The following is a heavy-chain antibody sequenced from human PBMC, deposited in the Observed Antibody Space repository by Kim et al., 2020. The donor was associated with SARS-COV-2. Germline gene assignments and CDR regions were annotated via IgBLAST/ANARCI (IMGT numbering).Heavy chain of an antibody. CDR3: ARARGYCSGGNCYGEEFDS. V-gene: IGHV4-59*13. Sequence: SETLSLTCTVSGGSTNSYYWSWIRQPPGKGLEWIGYIHYSGSTNYNPSLKSRVTISVDTPTNQFSLRMSSVTAADTAVYYCARARGYCSGGNCYGEEFDSWGQGTLVTVSS. J-gene: IGHJ4*02. CDR1: GGSTNSYY. D-gene: IGHD2-15*01. CDR2: IHYSGST.